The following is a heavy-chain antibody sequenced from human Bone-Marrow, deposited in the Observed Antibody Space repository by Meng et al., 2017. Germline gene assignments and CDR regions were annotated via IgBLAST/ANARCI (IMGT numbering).Heavy chain of an antibody. J-gene: IGHJ4*02. V-gene: IGHV4-34*01. Sequence: QVQLQLRGAGLFKTSETWSLTCAGYGGSFSGYYWSWLSQPPGKGREWIGEINHSGSTNYNPSLKSRVTISVDTSKNQFSLKLSSVTAADTAVYYCARGGYCSGGSCNWGQGTLVTVSS. CDR1: GGSFSGYY. CDR2: INHSGST. D-gene: IGHD2-15*01. CDR3: ARGGYCSGGSCN.